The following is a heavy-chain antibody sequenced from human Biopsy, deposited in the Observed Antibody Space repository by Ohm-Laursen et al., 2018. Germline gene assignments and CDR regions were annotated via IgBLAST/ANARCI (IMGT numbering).Heavy chain of an antibody. CDR2: INPSGSTT. CDR1: GGTFSNYG. Sequence: ASVKVSCKAPGGTFSNYGVNWVRQAPGQGLEWMGMINPSGSTTSYPQIFQGRVTMTRDTSKSTVYMELSSLRSADTAVYYCARDRDRRGWFDPWGQGTLVTVSS. D-gene: IGHD1-14*01. J-gene: IGHJ5*02. CDR3: ARDRDRRGWFDP. V-gene: IGHV1-46*01.